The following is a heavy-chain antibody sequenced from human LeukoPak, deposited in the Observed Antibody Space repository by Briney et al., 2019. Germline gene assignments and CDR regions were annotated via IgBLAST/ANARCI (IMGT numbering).Heavy chain of an antibody. V-gene: IGHV1-46*01. CDR3: ARDRGYDYVWGSYRPDYYGMDV. D-gene: IGHD3-16*02. Sequence: ASVEVSCKASGYTFTSYYMHWVRQAPGQGLEWMGIINPSGGSTSYAQKFQGRVTMTRDTSTSTVYMELSSLRSEDTAVYYCARDRGYDYVWGSYRPDYYGMDVWGQGTTVTVSS. CDR1: GYTFTSYY. CDR2: INPSGGST. J-gene: IGHJ6*02.